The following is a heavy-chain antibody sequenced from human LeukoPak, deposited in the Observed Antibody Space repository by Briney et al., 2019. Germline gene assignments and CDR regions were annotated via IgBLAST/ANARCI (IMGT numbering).Heavy chain of an antibody. CDR2: MNPNSGNT. J-gene: IGHJ4*02. Sequence: GASVKVSCKXSGYTFTSYDINWVRQATGQGLEWMGWMNPNSGNTGYAQKFQGRVTMTRNTSISTAYMELSSLRSEDTAVYYCARGRGPKTYYYDSSGYYHDYWGQGTLVAVSS. V-gene: IGHV1-8*01. CDR3: ARGRGPKTYYYDSSGYYHDY. CDR1: GYTFTSYD. D-gene: IGHD3-22*01.